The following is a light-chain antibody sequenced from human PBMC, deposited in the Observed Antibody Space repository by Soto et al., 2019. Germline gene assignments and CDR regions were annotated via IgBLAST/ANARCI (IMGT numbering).Light chain of an antibody. CDR2: EVS. CDR3: FSYTSSGTYV. J-gene: IGLJ1*01. CDR1: SSDVGNYKY. Sequence: QSVLTQPASVSGTPGQSITISCSEASSDVGNYKYVSWYQQHPGKAPKLMSYEVSNRPSGVSNRFSGSKSGNTASLTISGLQAEDETDYYCFSYTSSGTYVFGTGTKVTVL. V-gene: IGLV2-14*01.